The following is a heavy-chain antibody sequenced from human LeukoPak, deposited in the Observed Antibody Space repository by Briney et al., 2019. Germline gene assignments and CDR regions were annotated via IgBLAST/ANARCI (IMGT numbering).Heavy chain of an antibody. J-gene: IGHJ4*02. CDR3: AKVDTVMAYYFDL. D-gene: IGHD5-18*01. V-gene: IGHV3-23*01. CDR2: ISGSGGTT. CDR1: GFTFSNSA. Sequence: AGGSLRLSCAASGFTFSNSAMSWVRQAPGKGLEWVSGISGSGGTTNYADPVKGRFTISRDNSKNTLYLQMNSLRAEDTAVYYCAKVDTVMAYYFDLWGQGTLVTVSS.